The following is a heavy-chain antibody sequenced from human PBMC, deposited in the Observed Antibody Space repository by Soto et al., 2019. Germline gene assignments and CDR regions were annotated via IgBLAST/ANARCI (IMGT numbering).Heavy chain of an antibody. CDR1: GFTFSSYG. V-gene: IGHV3-33*06. CDR2: IWYDGSNK. Sequence: GGSLRLSCAASGFTFSSYGMHWVRQAPGKGLEWVAVIWYDGSNKYYADSVKGRFTISRDNSKNTLYLQMNSLRAEDTAVYYCAKVPYFDFWSGYPPQYFDYWGRGTLVTVSS. D-gene: IGHD3-3*01. J-gene: IGHJ4*02. CDR3: AKVPYFDFWSGYPPQYFDY.